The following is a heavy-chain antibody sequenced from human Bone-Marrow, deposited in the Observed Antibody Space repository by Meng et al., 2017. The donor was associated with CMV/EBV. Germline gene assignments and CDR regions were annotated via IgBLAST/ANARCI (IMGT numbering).Heavy chain of an antibody. V-gene: IGHV1-69*12. J-gene: IGHJ5*02. D-gene: IGHD2-8*02. CDR3: ARGEGLLGDWFDP. CDR2: IIPIFGIA. Sequence: QADLVQSGAEVKKPWASVKVSCKAAGDTFTSYAISWVRQAPGQGLEWMGGIIPIFGIANYAQKFQGRVTITADESTSTAYMELSSLRSEDTAVYYCARGEGLLGDWFDPWGQGTLVTVSS. CDR1: GDTFTSYA.